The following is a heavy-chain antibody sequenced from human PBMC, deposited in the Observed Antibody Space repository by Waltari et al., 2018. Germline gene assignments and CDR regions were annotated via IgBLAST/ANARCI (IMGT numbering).Heavy chain of an antibody. CDR1: GFTFSHSA. D-gene: IGHD2-15*01. J-gene: IGHJ4*02. V-gene: IGHV3-30*15. Sequence: QVQLVESGGGVVQPGRSLRLSCAASGFTFSHSAMQWVRQAPGKGLDWVAVVSSDGSITYYAESVKGRFTISRDNSKNTVYLQMSSLRAEDTGIYYCAREIGYSGALDYWGLGDLVTVSS. CDR2: VSSDGSIT. CDR3: AREIGYSGALDY.